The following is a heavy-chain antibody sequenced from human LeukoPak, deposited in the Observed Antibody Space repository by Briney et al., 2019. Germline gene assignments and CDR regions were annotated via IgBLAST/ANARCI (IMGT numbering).Heavy chain of an antibody. CDR2: IYSGGST. V-gene: IGHV3-53*01. Sequence: PGGSLRLSCAASGFTVSSNYMSWVRQAPGKGLEWVSVIYSGGSTYYADSMKGRFTISRDNSKNTLYLQMNSLRAEDTAVYYCARVTDDTPGHFWSGYYTGPLAYYYYYYMDVWGKGTTVTVSS. D-gene: IGHD3-3*02. CDR1: GFTVSSNY. J-gene: IGHJ6*03. CDR3: ARVTDDTPGHFWSGYYTGPLAYYYYYYMDV.